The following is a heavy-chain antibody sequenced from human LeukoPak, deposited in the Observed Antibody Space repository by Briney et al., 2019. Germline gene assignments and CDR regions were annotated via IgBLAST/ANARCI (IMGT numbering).Heavy chain of an antibody. J-gene: IGHJ5*02. V-gene: IGHV3-7*05. CDR1: GFTSTSYW. Sequence: GGSLRLSCAASGFTSTSYWMTWVRQAPGKGLHWVANINHDGTDKNYADSVKGRFTISRDNAKRSVFLQMYSLRAEDTGLYYCAREDWGPRFDPRGQGTLVTVSS. D-gene: IGHD7-27*01. CDR2: INHDGTDK. CDR3: AREDWGPRFDP.